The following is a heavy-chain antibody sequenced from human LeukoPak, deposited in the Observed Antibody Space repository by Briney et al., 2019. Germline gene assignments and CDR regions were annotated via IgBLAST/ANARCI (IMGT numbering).Heavy chain of an antibody. CDR3: ARGYCSGGSCYNLDY. CDR2: INPNSGGT. D-gene: IGHD2-15*01. Sequence: ASVKVSCKASGYTFTGYYMHWVRQAPGQGLEWMGWINPNSGGTNYAQKFRGRVTMTRDTSISTAYMELSRLRSDDTAVYYCARGYCSGGSCYNLDYWGQGTLVTVSS. J-gene: IGHJ4*02. V-gene: IGHV1-2*02. CDR1: GYTFTGYY.